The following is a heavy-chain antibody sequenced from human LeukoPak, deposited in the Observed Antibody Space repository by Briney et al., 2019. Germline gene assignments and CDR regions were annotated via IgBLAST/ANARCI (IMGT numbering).Heavy chain of an antibody. J-gene: IGHJ4*02. CDR3: ARDLTDYYDSRGYFDY. CDR2: INPSGGST. V-gene: IGHV1-46*01. D-gene: IGHD3-22*01. CDR1: GYTFTSYY. Sequence: ASVKVSCKSSGYTFTSYYMHWVRQAPGQGLEWMGIINPSGGSTSYAQKFQGRVTMTRDTSTSTVYMELSSLRSEDTAVYYCARDLTDYYDSRGYFDYWGQGTLLTVSS.